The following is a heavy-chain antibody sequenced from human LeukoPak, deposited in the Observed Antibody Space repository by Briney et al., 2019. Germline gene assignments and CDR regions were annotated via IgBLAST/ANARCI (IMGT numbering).Heavy chain of an antibody. D-gene: IGHD2/OR15-2a*01. Sequence: ASVKVSCKASGGTFSSYAISWVRQAPGKGLEWMGGFDPEDGETIYAQKFQGRVTMTEDTSTDTAYMELSSLRSEDTAVYYCATADPKETLSWDYWGQGTLVTVSS. CDR3: ATADPKETLSWDY. V-gene: IGHV1-24*01. J-gene: IGHJ4*02. CDR2: FDPEDGET. CDR1: GGTFSSYA.